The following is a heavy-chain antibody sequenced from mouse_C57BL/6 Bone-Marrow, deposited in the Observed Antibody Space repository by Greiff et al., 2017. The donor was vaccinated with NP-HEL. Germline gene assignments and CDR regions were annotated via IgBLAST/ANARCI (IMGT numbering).Heavy chain of an antibody. D-gene: IGHD1-1*01. CDR3: ARLGLYGSSSDY. Sequence: QVQLQQPGAELVKPGASVKLSCKASGYTFTSYWMHWVKQRPGQGLEWIGMIHPNSGSTNYNEKFKSKATLTVDKSSSTAYMQLSSLTSEDSAVYYCARLGLYGSSSDYWGQGTTLTVSS. J-gene: IGHJ2*01. V-gene: IGHV1-64*01. CDR1: GYTFTSYW. CDR2: IHPNSGST.